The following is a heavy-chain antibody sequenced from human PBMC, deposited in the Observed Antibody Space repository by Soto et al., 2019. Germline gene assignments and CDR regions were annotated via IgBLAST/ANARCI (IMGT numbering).Heavy chain of an antibody. V-gene: IGHV3-23*01. CDR3: AKEGFTMVRGVIKDYCYGMDV. D-gene: IGHD3-10*01. J-gene: IGHJ6*02. Sequence: LRLSCAASGFTFSSYAMSWVRQAPGKGLEWVSAISGSGGSTYYADSVKGRFTISRDNSKNTLYLQMNSLRAEDAAVYYCAKEGFTMVRGVIKDYCYGMDVWGQGTTVTVSS. CDR1: GFTFSSYA. CDR2: ISGSGGST.